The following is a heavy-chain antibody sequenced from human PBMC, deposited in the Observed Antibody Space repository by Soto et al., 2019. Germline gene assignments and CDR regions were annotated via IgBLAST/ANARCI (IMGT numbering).Heavy chain of an antibody. D-gene: IGHD6-13*01. CDR2: IIPIFGTA. J-gene: IGHJ4*02. V-gene: IGHV1-69*13. Sequence: ASVKVSCKASGGTFSSYAISWVRQAPGQGLEWMGGIIPIFGTANYAQKFQGRVTITADESTSTAYMELSSLRSEDTAVYYCAREMAWPEQPDTHWGQGTLVTVSS. CDR1: GGTFSSYA. CDR3: AREMAWPEQPDTH.